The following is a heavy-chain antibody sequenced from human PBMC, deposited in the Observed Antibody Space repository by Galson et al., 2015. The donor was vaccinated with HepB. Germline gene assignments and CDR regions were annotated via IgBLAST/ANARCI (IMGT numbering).Heavy chain of an antibody. D-gene: IGHD2-21*01. Sequence: SLRLSCAASGFTFSNYGVHWVRQAPGKGLEWVAFIRYDGSDKYYADSVKGRFTISRDNSKNTLYLQMNSLKAEDTAVYYCAKCSSGATSIVVVSATWDYIDSWGQGTLVTVSS. J-gene: IGHJ4*02. CDR1: GFTFSNYG. CDR2: IRYDGSDK. V-gene: IGHV3-30*02. CDR3: AKCSSGATSIVVVSATWDYIDS.